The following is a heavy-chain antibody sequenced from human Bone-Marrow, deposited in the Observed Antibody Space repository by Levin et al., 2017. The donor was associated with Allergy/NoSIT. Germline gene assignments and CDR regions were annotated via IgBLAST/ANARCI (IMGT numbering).Heavy chain of an antibody. CDR3: ARDRNLHKDMITFGGVIVPPFYYYYYYMDV. Sequence: SCAASGFTFSSYWMSWVRQAPGKGLEWVANIKQDGSEKYYVDSVKGRFTISRDNAKNSLYLQMNSLRAEDTAVYYCARDRNLHKDMITFGGVIVPPFYYYYYYMDVWGKGTTVTVSS. CDR1: GFTFSSYW. J-gene: IGHJ6*03. CDR2: IKQDGSEK. D-gene: IGHD3-16*02. V-gene: IGHV3-7*03.